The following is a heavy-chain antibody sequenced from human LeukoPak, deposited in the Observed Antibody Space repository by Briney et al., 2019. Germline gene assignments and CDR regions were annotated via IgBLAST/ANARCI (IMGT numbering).Heavy chain of an antibody. CDR2: IYYSGST. CDR3: ARVGSGWYRGFDY. J-gene: IGHJ4*02. Sequence: SETLSLTCTVSGVSISSYYWSWIRQPPGKGLEWIGYIYYSGSTNYNPSLKSRVTISVDTSKNQFSLKLSSVTAADTAVYYCARVGSGWYRGFDYWGQGTLVTVSS. CDR1: GVSISSYY. V-gene: IGHV4-59*01. D-gene: IGHD6-19*01.